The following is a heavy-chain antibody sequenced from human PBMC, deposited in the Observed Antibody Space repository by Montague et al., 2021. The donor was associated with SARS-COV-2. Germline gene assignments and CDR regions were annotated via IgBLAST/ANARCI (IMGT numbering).Heavy chain of an antibody. J-gene: IGHJ4*02. D-gene: IGHD6-13*01. CDR2: LDYSGTT. V-gene: IGHV4-39*01. CDR3: ARQWGVAAAGN. CDR1: GDSITDRTYY. Sequence: SETLSLTCSVSGDSITDRTYYWACIRQSPGKGLEWIGALDYSGTTYYNPSLESRVTISLDTTKNQFSLKMTSVTAADTAVYYCARQWGVAAAGNWGQGTLVTVSS.